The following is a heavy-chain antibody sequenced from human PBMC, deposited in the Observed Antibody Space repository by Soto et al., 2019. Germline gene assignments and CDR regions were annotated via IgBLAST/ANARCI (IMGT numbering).Heavy chain of an antibody. CDR2: IYYSGST. CDR1: GGSISSSSYY. CDR3: ARRRRIAARLGRSYYYYYMDV. D-gene: IGHD6-6*01. V-gene: IGHV4-39*01. J-gene: IGHJ6*03. Sequence: SETLSLTCTVSGGSISSSSYYWGWIRQPPGKGLEWIGSIYYSGSTYYNPSLKSRVTISVDTSKNQFSLKLSSVTAADTAVYYCARRRRIAARLGRSYYYYYMDVWGKGTTVTVSS.